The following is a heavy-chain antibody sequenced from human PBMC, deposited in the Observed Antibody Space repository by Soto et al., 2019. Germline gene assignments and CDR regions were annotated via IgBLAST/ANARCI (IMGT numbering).Heavy chain of an antibody. Sequence: PGGSLRLSCAASGLTFSDYAMHWVRQAPGKGLEWVALISHDGGNKYYADSVKGRFTLSRDNSKNTLYLQMNSLRGEDTALYYCAAPKPDYWGQGTLVTVSS. V-gene: IGHV3-30-3*01. CDR1: GLTFSDYA. CDR2: ISHDGGNK. CDR3: AAPKPDY. J-gene: IGHJ4*02.